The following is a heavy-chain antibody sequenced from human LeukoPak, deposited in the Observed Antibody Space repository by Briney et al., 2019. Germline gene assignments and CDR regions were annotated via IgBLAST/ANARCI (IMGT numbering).Heavy chain of an antibody. Sequence: SETLSLTCTVSGYSISSGYYWGWIRQPPGKGLEWIGSIYHGGSTYYNPSLKSRATISVDTSKNQFSLKLSSVTAADTAVYYCARVTYWYFDLWGRGTLVTVSS. J-gene: IGHJ2*01. CDR2: IYHGGST. V-gene: IGHV4-38-2*02. CDR1: GYSISSGYY. D-gene: IGHD1-20*01. CDR3: ARVTYWYFDL.